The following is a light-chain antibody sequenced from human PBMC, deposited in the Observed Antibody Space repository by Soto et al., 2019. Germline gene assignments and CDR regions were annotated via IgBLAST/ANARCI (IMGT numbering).Light chain of an antibody. CDR1: SNDDGSYNL. CDR3: CSYAGSSTPLFV. V-gene: IGLV2-23*01. J-gene: IGLJ1*01. Sequence: QSVLTQPASVSGSPGQSITISCTGTSNDDGSYNLVSWYQQHPGKAPKLMIYEGSKRPSGVSNRFSGSKSGNTASLTISGLQAEDEADYYCCSYAGSSTPLFVFGTGTKVTVL. CDR2: EGS.